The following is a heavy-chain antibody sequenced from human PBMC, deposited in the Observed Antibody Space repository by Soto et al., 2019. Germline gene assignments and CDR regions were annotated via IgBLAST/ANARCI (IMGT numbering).Heavy chain of an antibody. Sequence: QVQLMQSGAEVWKPGASVKVSCKASGYTFTDYDINWVRQATGQGLEWLGWMTPKSGYTGYAQKFQGRVTLTRDTSRGTAYMELSSLTSGDTAVYYCTRNLYNTGDFDHWGQGTLVTVSS. CDR3: TRNLYNTGDFDH. V-gene: IGHV1-8*02. CDR2: MTPKSGYT. CDR1: GYTFTDYD. J-gene: IGHJ4*02. D-gene: IGHD1-20*01.